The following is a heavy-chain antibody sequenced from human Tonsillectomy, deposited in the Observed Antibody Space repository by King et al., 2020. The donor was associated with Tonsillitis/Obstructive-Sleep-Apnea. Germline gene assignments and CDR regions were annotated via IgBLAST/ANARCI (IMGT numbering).Heavy chain of an antibody. Sequence: VQLVESGGGLVKPGGSLRLSCAASGLTVSNAWMSWVRQAPGKGLEWVGRIKSETDGGTTDYAAPVKGRFTIARDDSKNTLYLQMNSLKTEDTAVYYCTTVGYYDYIWGNYRRDYYYYYYMDVWGKGATVTVSS. V-gene: IGHV3-15*01. CDR1: GLTVSNAW. J-gene: IGHJ6*03. D-gene: IGHD3-16*02. CDR3: TTVGYYDYIWGNYRRDYYYYYYMDV. CDR2: IKSETDGGTT.